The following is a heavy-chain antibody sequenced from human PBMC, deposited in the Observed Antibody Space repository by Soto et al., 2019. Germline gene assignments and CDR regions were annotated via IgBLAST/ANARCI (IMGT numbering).Heavy chain of an antibody. J-gene: IGHJ3*02. V-gene: IGHV3-9*01. D-gene: IGHD5-12*01. CDR3: AKDLSGYDLFYDACDI. CDR2: ISWNSGSI. Sequence: EVQLVESGGGLVQPGRSLRLSCAASGFTFDDYAMHWVRQAPGKGLEWVSGISWNSGSIGYADSVKGRFTISRDNAKNSLYLQMNSLRAEDTALYYCAKDLSGYDLFYDACDIWGQGTMVTVSS. CDR1: GFTFDDYA.